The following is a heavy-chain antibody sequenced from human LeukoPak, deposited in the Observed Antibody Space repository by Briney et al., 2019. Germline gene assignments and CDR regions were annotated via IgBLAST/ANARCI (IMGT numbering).Heavy chain of an antibody. Sequence: SETLSLTCAVYGGSFSSYYWSWIRQPPGKGLEWIGYIYYSGSTNYNPSLKSRVTISVDTSKNQFSLKLSSVTAADTAVYYCARENMVRGVATRYYYYMDVWGKGTTVTVSS. D-gene: IGHD3-10*01. J-gene: IGHJ6*03. V-gene: IGHV4-59*01. CDR3: ARENMVRGVATRYYYYMDV. CDR1: GGSFSSYY. CDR2: IYYSGST.